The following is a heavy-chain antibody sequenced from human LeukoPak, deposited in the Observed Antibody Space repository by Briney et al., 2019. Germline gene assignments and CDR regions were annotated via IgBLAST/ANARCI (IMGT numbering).Heavy chain of an antibody. CDR3: ARTYYYDSSGYYSDYYYYYMDV. V-gene: IGHV5-51*01. Sequence: GESLKISCKGSGYSFTSYWIGGVRQMPGKGLEWMGIIYPGDSDTRYSPSFQGQVTISADKSISTAYLQWSSLKASDTAMYYCARTYYYDSSGYYSDYYYYYMDVWGKGTTVTVSS. D-gene: IGHD3-22*01. CDR2: IYPGDSDT. J-gene: IGHJ6*03. CDR1: GYSFTSYW.